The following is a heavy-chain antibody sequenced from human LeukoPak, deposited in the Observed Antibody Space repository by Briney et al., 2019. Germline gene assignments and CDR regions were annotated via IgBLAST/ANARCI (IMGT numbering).Heavy chain of an antibody. CDR1: GFTFDDYA. CDR2: ISGDGGST. Sequence: GGSLRLSCAASGFTFDDYAMHWVRQAPGKGLEWVSLISGDGGSTYYADSVKGRFTISRDNSKNSLYLQMNSLRTEGTALYYCAKENYYYGMDVWGQGTTVTVSS. J-gene: IGHJ6*02. V-gene: IGHV3-43*02. CDR3: AKENYYYGMDV.